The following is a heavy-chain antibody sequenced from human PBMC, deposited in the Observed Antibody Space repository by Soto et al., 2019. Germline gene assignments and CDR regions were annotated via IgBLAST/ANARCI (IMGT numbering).Heavy chain of an antibody. Sequence: ASVKVSCKASGYTFTSYDINWVRQATGQGLEWMGWMNPNSGNTGYAQKLQGRVTMTRNTSISTAYMELSSLRSEDTAVYYCARDQGSYCSSTSCPEGAFDIWGQGTMVTVSS. J-gene: IGHJ3*02. CDR2: MNPNSGNT. CDR3: ARDQGSYCSSTSCPEGAFDI. V-gene: IGHV1-8*01. D-gene: IGHD2-2*01. CDR1: GYTFTSYD.